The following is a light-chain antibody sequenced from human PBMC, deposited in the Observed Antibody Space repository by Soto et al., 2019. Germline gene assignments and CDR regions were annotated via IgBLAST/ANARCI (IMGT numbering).Light chain of an antibody. Sequence: QSVVTQEPSFSVSPGGTVTLTCGLSSGSVSTSYYPSWYQQTPGQAPRTLIYSTNTRSSGVPDRFSGSILGNKAALTITGAQADDESDYYCVLYMGSGSYLVFGGGTKVTVL. CDR2: STN. J-gene: IGLJ2*01. V-gene: IGLV8-61*01. CDR3: VLYMGSGSYLV. CDR1: SGSVSTSYY.